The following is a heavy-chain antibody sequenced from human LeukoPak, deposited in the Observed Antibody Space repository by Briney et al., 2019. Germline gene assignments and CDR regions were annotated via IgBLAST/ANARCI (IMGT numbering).Heavy chain of an antibody. D-gene: IGHD4-23*01. CDR3: ARRSYGGNSAYFDY. Sequence: PSETLSLTCTVSSGTISSYYWSWLRQPPGKGLEWIGNIYYSGSTNYNPSLKSRVTISVDTSKNQFSLTLSSVTAADTAVYYCARRSYGGNSAYFDYWGQGTLVTVSS. V-gene: IGHV4-59*08. CDR1: SGTISSYY. CDR2: IYYSGST. J-gene: IGHJ4*02.